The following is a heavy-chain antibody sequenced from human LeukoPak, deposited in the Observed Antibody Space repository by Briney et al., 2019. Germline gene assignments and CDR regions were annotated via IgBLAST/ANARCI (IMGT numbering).Heavy chain of an antibody. D-gene: IGHD3-10*01. V-gene: IGHV1-69*05. CDR2: IIPIFGTA. CDR3: ARGAGTHYYYYYYYMDV. Sequence: SVKVSCKASGGTFSSYAISWVRQAPGQGPEWMGRIIPIFGTANYAQKFQGRVTITTDESTSTAYMELSRLRSEDTAVYYCARGAGTHYYYYYYYMDVWGKGTTVTVSS. CDR1: GGTFSSYA. J-gene: IGHJ6*03.